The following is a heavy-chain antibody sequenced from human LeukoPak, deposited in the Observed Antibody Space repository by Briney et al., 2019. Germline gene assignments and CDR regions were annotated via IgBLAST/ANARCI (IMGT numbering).Heavy chain of an antibody. Sequence: GGSLRLSCAASGFTFSNYAMSWVRQAPGKGLEWVSSITGSGGSTYYADSVKGRLTISGDNSKNTLYLQMNTLRAEDTAVYYCAKRIAAAGPYFDYWGQGTLVTVPS. CDR1: GFTFSNYA. J-gene: IGHJ4*02. D-gene: IGHD6-13*01. CDR2: ITGSGGST. V-gene: IGHV3-23*01. CDR3: AKRIAAAGPYFDY.